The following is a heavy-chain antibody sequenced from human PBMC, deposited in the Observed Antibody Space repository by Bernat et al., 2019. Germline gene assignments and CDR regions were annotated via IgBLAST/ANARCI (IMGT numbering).Heavy chain of an antibody. V-gene: IGHV3-23*01. D-gene: IGHD1-1*01. Sequence: EVQLLESGGGLVQPGGSLRLSCAASGFLFSTYAMSWFRQAPGKGLEWVSAISGSGDSTNYADSVKGRFTISRDNSKNTLYLQMNSLRAEDTAVYYCARDYNWDFDYWGQGTLVTVSS. J-gene: IGHJ4*02. CDR2: ISGSGDST. CDR1: GFLFSTYA. CDR3: ARDYNWDFDY.